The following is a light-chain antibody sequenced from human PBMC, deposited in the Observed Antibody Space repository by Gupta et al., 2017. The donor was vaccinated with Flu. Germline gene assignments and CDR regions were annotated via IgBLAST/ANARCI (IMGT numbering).Light chain of an antibody. V-gene: IGLV1-40*01. CDR1: SSNIGSGYD. J-gene: IGLJ3*02. CDR2: GNS. Sequence: QSVLTQPPSVSGAPGKRVTISCTGSSSNIGSGYDVHWYQQLPGTAPKLLIYGNSNRPSVVPDLFSGSKSGTAASLAITGLQAEDEADYYCQSYDSSLSGWVFGGGTKLTVL. CDR3: QSYDSSLSGWV.